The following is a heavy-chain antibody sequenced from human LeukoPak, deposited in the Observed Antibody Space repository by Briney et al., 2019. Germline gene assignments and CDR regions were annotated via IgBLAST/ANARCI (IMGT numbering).Heavy chain of an antibody. D-gene: IGHD5-24*01. CDR2: IKSKNDGAAT. J-gene: IGHJ6*03. CDR3: VSRDAYKPRYFMDV. Sequence: GGSLRLSCAVWGLNFDIAWMNWVRQAPGEGLEWVGRIKSKNDGAATDYGAPVRGRFTISIDDSKNMLYLQMNSLKTEDTAVYYCVSRDAYKPRYFMDVWGKGTTVTVSS. CDR1: GLNFDIAW. V-gene: IGHV3-15*01.